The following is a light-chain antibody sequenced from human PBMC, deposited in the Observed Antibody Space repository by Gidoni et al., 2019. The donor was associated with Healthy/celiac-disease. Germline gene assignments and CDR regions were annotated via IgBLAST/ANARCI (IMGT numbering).Light chain of an antibody. V-gene: IGKV3-20*01. CDR3: QQYGSSAWT. Sequence: EHVLSPSSGTLSFSPGEKATIFCSASTSVSSSYLAWYQQKPGQAPRLLIYGASSRATGIPDRFSGSGSGTDFTLTISKLEPEDFAVYYCQQYGSSAWTFGQGTKVEIK. CDR2: GAS. J-gene: IGKJ1*01. CDR1: TSVSSSY.